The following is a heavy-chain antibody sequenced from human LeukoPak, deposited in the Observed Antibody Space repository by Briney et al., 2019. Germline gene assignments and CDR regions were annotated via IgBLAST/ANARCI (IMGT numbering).Heavy chain of an antibody. CDR2: INPNSGGT. CDR3: ARVRVAATPARYFDY. Sequence: ASVKVSCKASGYTFTGYYMHWVRQAPGQGLEWMGWINPNSGGTNYAQKFQGRVTMTRDTSIGTAYMELSRLRSDDTAVYYCARVRVAATPARYFDYWGQGTLVTVSS. CDR1: GYTFTGYY. V-gene: IGHV1-2*02. J-gene: IGHJ4*02. D-gene: IGHD2-15*01.